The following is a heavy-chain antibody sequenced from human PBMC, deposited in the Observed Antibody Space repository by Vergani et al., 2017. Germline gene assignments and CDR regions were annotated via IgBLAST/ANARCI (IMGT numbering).Heavy chain of an antibody. J-gene: IGHJ5*02. CDR2: MSWNSNSI. CDR3: AKDLGTSSGGGWFDP. CDR1: GFTSAGYA. Sequence: EVQLEESGGGLVLPGRSLRLSCVASGFTSAGYAMHWVRQAPGKGLEWVSGMSWNSNSIGYADSVKGLFTISRDNAKNSLYLQMNSLRAEDTALYYCAKDLGTSSGGGWFDPWGQGTLVTVSS. V-gene: IGHV3-9*02. D-gene: IGHD6-6*01.